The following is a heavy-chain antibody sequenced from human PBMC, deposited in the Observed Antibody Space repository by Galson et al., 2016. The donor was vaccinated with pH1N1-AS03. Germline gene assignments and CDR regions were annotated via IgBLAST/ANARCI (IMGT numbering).Heavy chain of an antibody. CDR2: IFWDGET. CDR1: GFSLSTGGVH. CDR3: ARSTHVNEGLDF. J-gene: IGHJ4*02. Sequence: PALVKPTQTLTLTCTFSGFSLSTGGVHVAWIRQPPGKALEWLALIFWDGETRYRPSLRSRLTITKDTPKNQVVLTMTHMDPVDTATYYCARSTHVNEGLDFWGQGTLVTVSS. D-gene: IGHD2-8*01. V-gene: IGHV2-5*02.